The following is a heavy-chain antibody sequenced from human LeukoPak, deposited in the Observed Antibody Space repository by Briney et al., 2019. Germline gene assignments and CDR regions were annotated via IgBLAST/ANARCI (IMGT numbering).Heavy chain of an antibody. CDR3: ARDGEYRNWFDP. CDR2: MYYSGAT. V-gene: IGHV4-39*07. D-gene: IGHD2-21*01. J-gene: IGHJ5*02. Sequence: SETLSLTCTVSGGPISGTTFYWGWIRQPPGKGLEWIGSMYYSGATYSNPSLKSRVTISVDTSKNQFSLKLTSMTAADTAVYFCARDGEYRNWFDPWGQGTLVTVSS. CDR1: GGPISGTTFY.